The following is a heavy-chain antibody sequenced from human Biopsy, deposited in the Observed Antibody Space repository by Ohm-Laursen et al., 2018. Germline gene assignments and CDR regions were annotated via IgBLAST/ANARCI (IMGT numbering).Heavy chain of an antibody. V-gene: IGHV1-8*01. Sequence: SVKVSCKPSGYTFTSHDINWVRQATGQGLEWMGWMSPNTGNTVYAQRLQDRVTMTSDTSTGTAYMELTSLTSDDTAVYFCARWETTLGRSLDSWGQGTLVAVSS. CDR2: MSPNTGNT. J-gene: IGHJ4*02. D-gene: IGHD1-26*01. CDR1: GYTFTSHD. CDR3: ARWETTLGRSLDS.